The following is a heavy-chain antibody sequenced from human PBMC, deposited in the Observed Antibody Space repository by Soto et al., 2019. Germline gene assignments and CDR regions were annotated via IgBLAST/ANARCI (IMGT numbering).Heavy chain of an antibody. CDR1: GGSISSSSYY. CDR3: ARLGYSGYDFDAFDI. D-gene: IGHD5-12*01. V-gene: IGHV4-39*01. J-gene: IGHJ3*02. CDR2: IYYSGST. Sequence: SETLSLTCTVSGGSISSSSYYWGWIRQPPGKGLEWIGSIYYSGSTYYNPSLKSRVTISVDTSKNQFSLKLSSVTAADTAVYYCARLGYSGYDFDAFDIWGQGTMVTVSS.